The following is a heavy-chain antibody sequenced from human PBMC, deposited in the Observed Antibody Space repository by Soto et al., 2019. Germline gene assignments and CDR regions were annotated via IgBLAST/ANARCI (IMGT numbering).Heavy chain of an antibody. J-gene: IGHJ6*03. Sequence: NPSETLSLTCTVSGGSISSYYWTWIRQPPGKGLEWIGNIYYSGITRYNPSLKSRVTISVDTSKDQFSLKLTSVTAADTAVYYCARTGDRSGYYYYYMDVWGKGTTVTVSS. CDR1: GGSISSYY. V-gene: IGHV4-59*08. D-gene: IGHD7-27*01. CDR2: IYYSGIT. CDR3: ARTGDRSGYYYYYMDV.